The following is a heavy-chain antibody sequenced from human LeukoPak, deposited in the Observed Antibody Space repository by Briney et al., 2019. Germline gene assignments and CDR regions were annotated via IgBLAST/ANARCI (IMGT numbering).Heavy chain of an antibody. CDR3: ARVIAVAGISTLPLD. V-gene: IGHV4-59*01. Sequence: PSETLSLTCTVSGGSISSYYWSWIRQPPGKGLEWIGYIYYSGSTNYNPSLKSRVTISVDTSKNQFSLKLSSVTAADTAVYYCARVIAVAGISTLPLDWGQGTLVTVSS. J-gene: IGHJ4*02. D-gene: IGHD6-19*01. CDR2: IYYSGST. CDR1: GGSISSYY.